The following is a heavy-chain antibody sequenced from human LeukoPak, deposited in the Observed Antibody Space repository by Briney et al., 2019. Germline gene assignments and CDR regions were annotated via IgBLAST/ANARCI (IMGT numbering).Heavy chain of an antibody. CDR1: GYTFTSYG. J-gene: IGHJ4*02. Sequence: GASVKVSCKASGYTFTSYGISWVRQAPGQGLEWMGWISAYNGNTNYAQKLQGRVTMTTDTSTSTAYMELRSLRSDDTAVYYCARDRAMVRGVITFGYWGQGTLVTVSS. CDR3: ARDRAMVRGVITFGY. D-gene: IGHD3-10*01. CDR2: ISAYNGNT. V-gene: IGHV1-18*01.